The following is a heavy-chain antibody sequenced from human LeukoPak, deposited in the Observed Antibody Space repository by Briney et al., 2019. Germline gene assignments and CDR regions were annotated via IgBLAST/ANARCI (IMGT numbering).Heavy chain of an antibody. V-gene: IGHV1-24*01. CDR3: ATFVVWLPRYYFDY. Sequence: ASVKVSCKVSGYTLTELSMRWVRQAPGKGLEWMGGFDPEDGETIYAQKFQGRVTMTEDTSTDTAYMELSSLRSEDTAVYYCATFVVWLPRYYFDYWGQGTLVTVSS. CDR2: FDPEDGET. CDR1: GYTLTELS. D-gene: IGHD5-12*01. J-gene: IGHJ4*02.